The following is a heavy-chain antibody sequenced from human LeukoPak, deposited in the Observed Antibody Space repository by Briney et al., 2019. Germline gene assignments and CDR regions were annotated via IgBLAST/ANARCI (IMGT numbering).Heavy chain of an antibody. CDR2: FDPEDGET. D-gene: IGHD2-2*01. CDR1: GYTLTELS. V-gene: IGHV1-24*01. Sequence: ASVKVSCKVSGYTLTELSMRWVRQAPGKGLEWMGGFDPEDGETIYAQKFQGRVTMTEDTSTDTAYMELSSLRSEDTAVYYCATVIVVVPAARLPFDYWGQGTLVTVSS. J-gene: IGHJ4*02. CDR3: ATVIVVVPAARLPFDY.